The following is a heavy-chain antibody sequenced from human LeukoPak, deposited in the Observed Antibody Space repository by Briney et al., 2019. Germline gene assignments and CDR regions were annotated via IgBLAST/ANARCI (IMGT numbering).Heavy chain of an antibody. CDR2: ISGSGGST. Sequence: GGPLRLSCAASGFTFSSYAMSWVRQAPGKGLEWVSAISGSGGSTYYADSVKGRFTISRDNSKNTLYLQMNSLRAEDTAVYYCAKLIVGATTHFDYWGQGTLVTVSS. D-gene: IGHD1-26*01. J-gene: IGHJ4*02. V-gene: IGHV3-23*01. CDR1: GFTFSSYA. CDR3: AKLIVGATTHFDY.